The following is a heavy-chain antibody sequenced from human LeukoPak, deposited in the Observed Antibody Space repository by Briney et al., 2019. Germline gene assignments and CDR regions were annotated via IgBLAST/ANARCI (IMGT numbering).Heavy chain of an antibody. D-gene: IGHD2-2*01. Sequence: SGPTLVNPTQTLTLTCTFSGFSLSTSGVGMGWIRQPPGKALEWLALIYWNDDKRYSPSLKSRLTITKDTSKNQVVLTMTNMDPVDTATYYCAHSRYCSSTSCTRAFDYWGQGTLVTVSS. CDR2: IYWNDDK. CDR3: AHSRYCSSTSCTRAFDY. V-gene: IGHV2-5*01. CDR1: GFSLSTSGVG. J-gene: IGHJ4*02.